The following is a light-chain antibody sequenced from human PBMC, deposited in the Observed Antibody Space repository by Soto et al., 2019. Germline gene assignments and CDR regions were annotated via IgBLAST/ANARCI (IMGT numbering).Light chain of an antibody. V-gene: IGLV1-51*01. J-gene: IGLJ2*01. CDR1: SSNIGNNY. CDR2: DNN. Sequence: QSVLTQPPSVSAAPGQKVTISCSGSSSNIGNNYVSWYQQLPGTAPKLLIYDNNKRPSGIPDRFSGSTSGTSATVGITGLQTGDEADYYCGAWDSSLSAVVFGGGTKLTVL. CDR3: GAWDSSLSAVV.